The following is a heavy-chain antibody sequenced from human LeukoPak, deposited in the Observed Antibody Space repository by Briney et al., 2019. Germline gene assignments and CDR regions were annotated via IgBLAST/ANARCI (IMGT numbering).Heavy chain of an antibody. CDR1: GGSISIYY. CDR2: IYYSVST. V-gene: IGHV4-59*01. D-gene: IGHD4-11*01. J-gene: IGHJ5*02. CDR3: ARDRRASGWGYSNYGNWFDP. Sequence: TSQTLCLTCAVSGGSISIYYWSWIREPPGEGLGWVGDIYYSVSTNYNPSLKSRVTIQVDTSKNQSSLKLSSVTAADTALYYCARDRRASGWGYSNYGNWFDPWGQGTLVTVSS.